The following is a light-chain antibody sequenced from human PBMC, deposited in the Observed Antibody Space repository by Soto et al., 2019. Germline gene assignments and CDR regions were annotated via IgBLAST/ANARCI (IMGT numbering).Light chain of an antibody. V-gene: IGKV3-20*01. CDR3: QQYGSSPPIT. CDR1: QSVSSN. Sequence: IVLTQSPATLALSPGERATLSCRASQSVSSNLAWYQQKPGQAPRLLIYGASSRATGIPDRFSGSGSGTDFTLTITRLEPEDFAVYYCQQYGSSPPITVGQGTRLEIK. CDR2: GAS. J-gene: IGKJ5*01.